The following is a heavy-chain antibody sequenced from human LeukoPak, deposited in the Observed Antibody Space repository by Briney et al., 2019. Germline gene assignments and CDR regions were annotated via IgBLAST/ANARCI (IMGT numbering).Heavy chain of an antibody. CDR2: ISSSGSTI. CDR3: AELGITMIGGV. V-gene: IGHV3-48*03. Sequence: GGSLRLSCVASGFTFSSYGMNWVRQAPGKGLEWVSYISSSGSTIYYADSVKGRFTISRDNAKNSLYLQMSSLRAEDTAVYYCAELGITMIGGVWGKGTTVTISS. CDR1: GFTFSSYG. J-gene: IGHJ6*04. D-gene: IGHD3-10*02.